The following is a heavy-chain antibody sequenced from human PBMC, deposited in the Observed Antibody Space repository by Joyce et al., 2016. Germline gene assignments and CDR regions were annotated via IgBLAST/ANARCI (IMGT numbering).Heavy chain of an antibody. CDR2: SAADGLNK. D-gene: IGHD2-21*02. J-gene: IGHJ5*02. CDR1: GFNFNAYG. V-gene: IGHV3-30*18. CDR3: AKDLFDGDSPAGFDR. Sequence: QVDLMESGGGVAQPGTSLRLSCTTSGFNFNAYGMHWVRQAPGKWRCWRAGSAADGLNKYYTDSVRGRFTVSRDKSRSTLFLQLNSLKPEDTALYYCAKDLFDGDSPAGFDRWGQGIMVTVSS.